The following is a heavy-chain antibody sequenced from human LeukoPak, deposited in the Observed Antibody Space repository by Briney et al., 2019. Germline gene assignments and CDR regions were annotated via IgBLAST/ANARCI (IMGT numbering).Heavy chain of an antibody. J-gene: IGHJ4*02. D-gene: IGHD3-22*01. CDR1: GYSFTSYW. CDR3: ARAYDSSGYYFYY. V-gene: IGHV5-51*01. CDR2: TYPGDSDT. Sequence: GESLKTSCKGSGYSFTSYWIGWVRQMPGKGLEWMGITYPGDSDTRYSPSFQGQVTISADKSISTAYLQWSSLKASDTAMYYCARAYDSSGYYFYYWGQGTLVTVSS.